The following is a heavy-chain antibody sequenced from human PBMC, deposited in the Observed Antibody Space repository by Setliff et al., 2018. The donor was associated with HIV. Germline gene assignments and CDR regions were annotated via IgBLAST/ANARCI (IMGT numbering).Heavy chain of an antibody. Sequence: GASVKVSCKASGGTLSSHAISWVRQAPGQGLEWMGGIIPIFGTTNYAQKFQGRVTITTDESTTTAYMELSSLRSEDTAVYYCARGRHAVVVTALEHDYWGQGTLVTVSS. V-gene: IGHV1-69*05. CDR1: GGTLSSHA. J-gene: IGHJ4*02. CDR2: IIPIFGTT. CDR3: ARGRHAVVVTALEHDY. D-gene: IGHD2-21*02.